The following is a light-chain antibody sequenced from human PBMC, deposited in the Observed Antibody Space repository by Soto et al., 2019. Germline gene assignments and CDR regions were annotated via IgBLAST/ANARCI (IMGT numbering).Light chain of an antibody. J-gene: IGKJ1*01. Sequence: EIVLTQSPGTLSLSPGDRAALSCRTSQSISSSYLAWYQQKPGQAPRLLIYGASNRAAGIPERFTGGGSGTDFTLTISRLETDDFAVYYSHQFGSTLWTFGQRTKV. CDR1: QSISSSY. V-gene: IGKV3-20*01. CDR3: HQFGSTLWT. CDR2: GAS.